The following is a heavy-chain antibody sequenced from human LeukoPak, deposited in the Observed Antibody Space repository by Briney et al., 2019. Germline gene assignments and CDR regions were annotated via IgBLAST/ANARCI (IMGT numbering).Heavy chain of an antibody. D-gene: IGHD2-2*01. Sequence: PGGTLRLSCVVSGFTFSSYSMSWVRQAPGKGLEWVSAISGSGDSTYYADSVKGRFTISGDNSKNTMYLQMNSLRAEDTAVYYCAKDLSYHHVTPGGDYWGQGTLVTVSS. CDR1: GFTFSSYS. J-gene: IGHJ4*02. CDR2: ISGSGDST. V-gene: IGHV3-23*01. CDR3: AKDLSYHHVTPGGDY.